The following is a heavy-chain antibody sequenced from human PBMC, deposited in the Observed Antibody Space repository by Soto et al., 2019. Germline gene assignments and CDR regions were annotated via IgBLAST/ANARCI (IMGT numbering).Heavy chain of an antibody. CDR1: GGTFSNYY. V-gene: IGHV1-69*01. Sequence: QVQLVQSGAEVKKPGSSMKVSCKTSGGTFSNYYISWVRQAPGQGLEWMGDIIPMFDTPKYEQKFQGRVTITADESTSAAYMELSSLRAEDTAVYYCARGYSTGYFDYWGQGTLITVSS. J-gene: IGHJ4*02. CDR2: IIPMFDTP. CDR3: ARGYSTGYFDY. D-gene: IGHD1-20*01.